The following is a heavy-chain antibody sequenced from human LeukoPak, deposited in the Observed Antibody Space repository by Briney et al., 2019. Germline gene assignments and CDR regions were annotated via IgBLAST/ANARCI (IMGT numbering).Heavy chain of an antibody. J-gene: IGHJ4*02. D-gene: IGHD3-9*01. CDR1: GGSISSYY. Sequence: SETLSLTCTVSGGSISSYYWSWIRQPPGKGLEWIGYIYYSGSTNYNPSLKSRVTISVDTSKNQFSLKLSSVTAADTAVYYCAGLNDYDTSAGFDYWGQGTLVTVSS. CDR2: IYYSGST. CDR3: AGLNDYDTSAGFDY. V-gene: IGHV4-59*08.